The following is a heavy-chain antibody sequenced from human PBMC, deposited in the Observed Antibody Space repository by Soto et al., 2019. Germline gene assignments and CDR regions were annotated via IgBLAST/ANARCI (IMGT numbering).Heavy chain of an antibody. CDR2: IIPFHGVT. CDR3: TRDWEITVSTWSFGGF. V-gene: IGHV1-69*08. J-gene: IGHJ4*02. Sequence: QVQLVQSGAEVKKPGSSVKVSCKASGGTFSPYTINWVRQAPGQGLEWMGRIIPFHGVTNYAQTFQARVTITADKSTSTAYMELSGLRFEDTAMYYCTRDWEITVSTWSFGGFWGRGTLGTVSS. D-gene: IGHD3-10*01. CDR1: GGTFSPYT.